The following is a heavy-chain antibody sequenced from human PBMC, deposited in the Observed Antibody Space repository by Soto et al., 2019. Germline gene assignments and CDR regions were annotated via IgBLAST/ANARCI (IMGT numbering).Heavy chain of an antibody. CDR3: ATRSPAFDY. Sequence: QVQLVQSGPEVKKPGASVKVSCKTSGYTFTSYGITWVRQAPGQGLEWMGWISTDKGKTNYAQKFQGRVTMTTDTSTSPAYMELRSLRSDDTAVYYGATRSPAFDYWGRGSLVTVAS. CDR1: GYTFTSYG. V-gene: IGHV1-18*01. CDR2: ISTDKGKT. J-gene: IGHJ4*02.